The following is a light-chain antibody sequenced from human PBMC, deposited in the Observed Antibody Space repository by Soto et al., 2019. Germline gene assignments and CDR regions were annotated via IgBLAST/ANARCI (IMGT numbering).Light chain of an antibody. Sequence: QSALTQPASVSGSPGQSITISCTETSSDVGGYNYVSWYQQHPGKAPKLMIYEVSNRPSGVSNRFSGSKSGNTASLTISGLQAEDEADYYCSSYTSSSTYVFGTVTKLTVL. CDR2: EVS. CDR1: SSDVGGYNY. CDR3: SSYTSSSTYV. V-gene: IGLV2-14*01. J-gene: IGLJ1*01.